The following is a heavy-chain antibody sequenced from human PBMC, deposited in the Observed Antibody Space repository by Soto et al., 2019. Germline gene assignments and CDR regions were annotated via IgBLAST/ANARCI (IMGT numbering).Heavy chain of an antibody. J-gene: IGHJ4*02. V-gene: IGHV2-5*02. D-gene: IGHD3-22*01. CDR3: ARDSSGYYGFDY. CDR2: IYWDDDK. CDR1: GFSLSTSGVG. Sequence: QITLKESGPPLVKPTQTLTLTCTFSGFSLSTSGVGVGWIRQPPGKALEWLALIYWDDDKRYSPSLKNRLTITKDTSKNQVVLTMTNMDLVDTATYYCARDSSGYYGFDYWGQGTLVTVSS.